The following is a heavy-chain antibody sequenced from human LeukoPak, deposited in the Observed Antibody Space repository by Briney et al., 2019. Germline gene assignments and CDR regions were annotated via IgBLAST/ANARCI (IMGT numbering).Heavy chain of an antibody. D-gene: IGHD3-10*01. Sequence: SETLSLTCTVSGGSISSYYWSWIRQPPGKGLEWIGYIYYSGSTNYDPSLKSRVTISVDTSKNQFSLKLSSVTAADTAVYYCARVKGRVLLWFGELKGAFDIWGQGTMVTVSS. V-gene: IGHV4-59*01. CDR3: ARVKGRVLLWFGELKGAFDI. CDR2: IYYSGST. CDR1: GGSISSYY. J-gene: IGHJ3*02.